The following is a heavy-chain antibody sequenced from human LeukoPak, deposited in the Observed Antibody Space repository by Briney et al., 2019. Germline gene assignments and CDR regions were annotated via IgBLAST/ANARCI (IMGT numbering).Heavy chain of an antibody. Sequence: SETLSLTCAVYGGSFSGYYWSWIRQPPGKGLEWIGEINHSGSTNYNPSLKSRVTISVDTPKNQFSLKLSSVTAADTAVYYCARVASDDAFDIWGQGTMVTVSS. V-gene: IGHV4-34*01. CDR3: ARVASDDAFDI. CDR2: INHSGST. CDR1: GGSFSGYY. J-gene: IGHJ3*02.